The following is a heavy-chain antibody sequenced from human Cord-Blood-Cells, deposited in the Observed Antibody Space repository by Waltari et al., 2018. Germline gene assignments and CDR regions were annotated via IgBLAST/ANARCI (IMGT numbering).Heavy chain of an antibody. CDR3: ARGRDSSGYHYYYYYYMDV. V-gene: IGHV1-69*04. CDR2: IIPILGIA. D-gene: IGHD3-22*01. J-gene: IGHJ6*03. CDR1: GGTFSSYA. Sequence: QVQLVQSGAEVKKPGSSVKVSCKASGGTFSSYAISWVRQAPGQGLEWMGGIIPILGIANDAQKFQGRVTITADESTSTAYMELSSLRSEDTAVYYCARGRDSSGYHYYYYYYMDVWGKGTTVTVSS.